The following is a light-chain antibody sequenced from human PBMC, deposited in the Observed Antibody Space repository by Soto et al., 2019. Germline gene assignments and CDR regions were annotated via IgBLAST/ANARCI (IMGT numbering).Light chain of an antibody. V-gene: IGKV3-15*01. CDR3: QEYNNWPQT. Sequence: EIVMPQSPATLSASPGERTTLSCRASPSVSGNLAWYQQKPGKAPRLLIYGASTRATGIPARFSGSGSGTEFTLTISCLHSADFAVYYCQEYNNWPQTFGKVTKVDIK. CDR2: GAS. CDR1: PSVSGN. J-gene: IGKJ1*01.